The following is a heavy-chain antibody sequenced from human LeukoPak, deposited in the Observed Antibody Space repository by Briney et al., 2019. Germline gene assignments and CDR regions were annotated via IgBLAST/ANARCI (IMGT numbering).Heavy chain of an antibody. CDR2: INHSGST. Sequence: SETLSLTCAVYGGSFSGYYWSWIRQPPGKGLEWIGEINHSGSTNYNPSLKSRVTISVDTSKNQFSLKLSSVTAADTAVYYCARGSVRRPSGYDFWSGYYTRYSVSFDYWGQGTLVTVSS. CDR1: GGSFSGYY. CDR3: ARGSVRRPSGYDFWSGYYTRYSVSFDY. V-gene: IGHV4-34*01. D-gene: IGHD3-3*01. J-gene: IGHJ4*02.